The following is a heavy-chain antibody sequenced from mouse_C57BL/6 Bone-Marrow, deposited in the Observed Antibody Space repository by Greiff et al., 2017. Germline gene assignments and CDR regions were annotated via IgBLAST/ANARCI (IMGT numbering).Heavy chain of an antibody. CDR3: ARQYNGKYAMDG. D-gene: IGHD1-1*01. J-gene: IGHJ4*01. V-gene: IGHV5-12*01. Sequence: EVHLVESGGGLVQPGGSLKLSCAASGFTFSDYYMYWVRQTPEKRLEWVAYISNGGGSTYYPDTVKGRFTISRDNAKNPRYLQMSRLKSEDTAMYYCARQYNGKYAMDGWGQGTSVTVAS. CDR1: GFTFSDYY. CDR2: ISNGGGST.